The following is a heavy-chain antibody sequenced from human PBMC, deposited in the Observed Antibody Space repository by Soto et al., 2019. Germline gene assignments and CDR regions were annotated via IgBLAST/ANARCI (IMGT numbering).Heavy chain of an antibody. D-gene: IGHD6-6*01. V-gene: IGHV1-69*13. CDR3: ARDVGRIASRPRIIDV. Sequence: ASVKVSCKASGAPLPRSAISWVRQALGQGLAWLGGIHPIFGTANHAQKFQGRVTITADESTSTAYMELSSLRSEDTSVYYCARDVGRIASRPRIIDVWGQGTLVTVSS. CDR2: IHPIFGTA. J-gene: IGHJ4*02. CDR1: GAPLPRSA.